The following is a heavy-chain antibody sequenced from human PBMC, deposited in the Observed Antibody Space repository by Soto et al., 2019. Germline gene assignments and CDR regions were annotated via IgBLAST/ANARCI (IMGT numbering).Heavy chain of an antibody. V-gene: IGHV4-34*01. CDR2: INHSGST. Sequence: PSETLSLTCAVYGGSFSGYYWSWIRQPPGKGLEWIGEINHSGSTNYSPSFRGHVTISVTKSITTVFLQWSSLRASDTAMYYCARQIYDSDTGPNFQYYFDSWGQGTPVTVSS. CDR1: GGSFSGYY. CDR3: ARQIYDSDTGPNFQYYFDS. J-gene: IGHJ4*02. D-gene: IGHD3-22*01.